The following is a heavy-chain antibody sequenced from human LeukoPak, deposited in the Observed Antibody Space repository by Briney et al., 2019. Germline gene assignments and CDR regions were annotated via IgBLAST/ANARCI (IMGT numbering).Heavy chain of an antibody. D-gene: IGHD4-17*01. Sequence: PGGSLRLSCAASGFTFDDYAMHWVRQAPGKGLEWVSGISWNSGSIGYADSVKGRFTISRDNAKNSLYLQMNSLRAEDTALYHCARSSGDYYYYGMDVWGQGTTVTVSS. CDR1: GFTFDDYA. J-gene: IGHJ6*02. V-gene: IGHV3-9*01. CDR2: ISWNSGSI. CDR3: ARSSGDYYYYGMDV.